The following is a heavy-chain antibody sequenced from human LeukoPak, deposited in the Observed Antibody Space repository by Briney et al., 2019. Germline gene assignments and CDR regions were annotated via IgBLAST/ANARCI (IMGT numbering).Heavy chain of an antibody. V-gene: IGHV1-8*02. CDR1: GYTFTGYY. CDR2: MNPNRGNT. Sequence: ASVKVSCKASGYTFTGYYMHWVRQATGQGLEWMGWMNPNRGNTGYAQKFQGRVTMTRNTSISTAYMELSSLRSEDTAVYYCARRSRVRRFWFDPWGQGTLVTVSS. J-gene: IGHJ5*02. CDR3: ARRSRVRRFWFDP. D-gene: IGHD4-17*01.